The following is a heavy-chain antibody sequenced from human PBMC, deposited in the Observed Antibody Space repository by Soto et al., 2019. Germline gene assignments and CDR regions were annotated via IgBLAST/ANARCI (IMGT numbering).Heavy chain of an antibody. D-gene: IGHD5-18*01. Sequence: SETLSLTCAVSGVSFSGSYWTWIRQPPGTGLEWIGEINHSGSTNYNPSLKSRVTISVDTSKNQFSLKLTSVTAADTAVYYCACIFSGGYGYGFYYYGMDVWGQGTTVT. CDR3: ACIFSGGYGYGFYYYGMDV. J-gene: IGHJ6*02. CDR1: GVSFSGSY. V-gene: IGHV4-34*01. CDR2: INHSGST.